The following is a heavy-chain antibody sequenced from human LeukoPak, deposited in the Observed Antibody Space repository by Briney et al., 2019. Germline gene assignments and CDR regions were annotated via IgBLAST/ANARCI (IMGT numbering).Heavy chain of an antibody. J-gene: IGHJ4*02. CDR2: INHSGST. CDR3: ARGDHQGYSRRFDY. Sequence: SETLSLTCAVYGGSFSGYYWSWIRQPPGKGLEWIGEINHSGSTNYNPSLKSRVTISVDTPKNQFSLKLSSVTAADTAVYYCARGDHQGYSRRFDYWGQGTLVTVSS. V-gene: IGHV4-34*01. CDR1: GGSFSGYY. D-gene: IGHD4-11*01.